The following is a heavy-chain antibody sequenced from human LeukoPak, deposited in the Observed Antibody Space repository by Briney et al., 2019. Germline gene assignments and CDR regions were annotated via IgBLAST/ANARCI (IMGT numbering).Heavy chain of an antibody. CDR3: AKASIYVYYGMDV. Sequence: GGSLRLSCAASGFIFTNYGMHWVRQAPGKGLEWVAVISYDGSNKYYVDSVKGRFTISRDNSKNTLSLQMNSLRAEDPAVYYCAKASIYVYYGMDVWGQGTTVIVSS. D-gene: IGHD3-16*02. J-gene: IGHJ6*02. CDR1: GFIFTNYG. V-gene: IGHV3-30*18. CDR2: ISYDGSNK.